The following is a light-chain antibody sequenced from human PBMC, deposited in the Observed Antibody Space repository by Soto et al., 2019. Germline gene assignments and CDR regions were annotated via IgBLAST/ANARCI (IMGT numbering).Light chain of an antibody. CDR3: QQYSNWPFT. CDR1: QSINSD. J-gene: IGKJ3*01. CDR2: GAS. V-gene: IGKV3-15*01. Sequence: EIVMTQSPAILSVSPGERATLSCRASQSINSDLAWYQQKPGQAPRLLIYGASTRATGSPARFSGSGSGTEFTLTISSLQSEDFVVYYCQQYSNWPFTFGPGTKVDNK.